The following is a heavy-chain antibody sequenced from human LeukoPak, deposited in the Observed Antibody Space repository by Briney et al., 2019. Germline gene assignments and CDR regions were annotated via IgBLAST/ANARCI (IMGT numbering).Heavy chain of an antibody. CDR2: ISGSGGST. CDR3: ARGSLGTIAVAGTLDY. CDR1: GFTFSSYA. D-gene: IGHD6-19*01. Sequence: PGGSLRLSCAASGFTFSSYAMSWVRQAPGKGLEWVSAISGSGGSTYYADSVKGRFTISRDNSKNTLYLLMNSLRAEDTAVYYCARGSLGTIAVAGTLDYWGQGILVTVSS. V-gene: IGHV3-23*01. J-gene: IGHJ4*02.